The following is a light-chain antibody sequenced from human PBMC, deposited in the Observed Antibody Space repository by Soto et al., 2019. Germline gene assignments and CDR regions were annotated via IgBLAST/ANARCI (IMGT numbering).Light chain of an antibody. Sequence: DIQMTQSPSSLSASVGDRVSVTCRPSQNITKFLNWYQEKPGQAPRVLIYVTSNLENGVPSRFTGSGSGTEFTLTISSLQPEDFATYYCQPTYSAPGTFGQGTRVEV. CDR2: VTS. CDR1: QNITKF. V-gene: IGKV1-39*01. CDR3: QPTYSAPGT. J-gene: IGKJ1*01.